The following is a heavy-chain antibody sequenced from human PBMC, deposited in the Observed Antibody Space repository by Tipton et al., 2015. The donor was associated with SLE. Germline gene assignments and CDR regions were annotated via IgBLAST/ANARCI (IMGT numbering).Heavy chain of an antibody. Sequence: TLSLTCTVSGGSISSHYWSWIRQPPGKGLEWIGRIYTSESTNYNPTLKRRVTMSVDTPKNQFSLKLSSVTAADTAVYYCARDGAMIVPRGSFDIWGQGTMVTVSS. V-gene: IGHV4-4*07. CDR1: GGSISSHY. CDR3: ARDGAMIVPRGSFDI. CDR2: IYTSEST. J-gene: IGHJ3*02. D-gene: IGHD3-22*01.